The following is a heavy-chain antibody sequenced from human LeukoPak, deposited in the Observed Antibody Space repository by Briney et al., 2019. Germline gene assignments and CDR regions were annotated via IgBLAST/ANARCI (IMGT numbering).Heavy chain of an antibody. CDR2: IYHSGST. CDR3: ARAQDCSSGCYRFFDY. Sequence: PSETLSLTCTVSGYSISSGYYWGWIRQPPGKGLEWIGSIYHSGSTYYNPSLKSRVTISVDTSKNQFSLKLSSVTAADTAVYYCARAQDCSSGCYRFFDYWGQGTLVTVSS. CDR1: GYSISSGYY. V-gene: IGHV4-38-2*02. D-gene: IGHD6-19*01. J-gene: IGHJ4*02.